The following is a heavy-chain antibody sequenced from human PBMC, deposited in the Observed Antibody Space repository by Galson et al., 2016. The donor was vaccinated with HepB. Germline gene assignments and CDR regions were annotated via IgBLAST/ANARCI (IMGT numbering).Heavy chain of an antibody. CDR1: GFTFNTYA. D-gene: IGHD5-18*01. J-gene: IGHJ4*02. Sequence: SLKLSCAASGFTFNTYAMYWVRQAPGKGLEWVSVMSYDGTKKYHADSVKGRFTISRDNSKNTLYLQMNSLRAEDTAVYYCARVEVDTAMDYYFDYWGQGTLVTVSS. V-gene: IGHV3-30*04. CDR3: ARVEVDTAMDYYFDY. CDR2: MSYDGTKK.